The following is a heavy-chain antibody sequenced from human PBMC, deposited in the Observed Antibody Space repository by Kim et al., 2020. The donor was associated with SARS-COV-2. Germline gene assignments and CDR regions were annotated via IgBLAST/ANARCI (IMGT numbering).Heavy chain of an antibody. CDR1: GFTFSTYA. Sequence: GGSLRLSCAASGFTFSTYAMHWVRQAPGKWLEWVAVISYDGSNKYYADSVKGRFTISRDNSKNTLYLQMNSLRAEDTTVYYCAKDRTIVVVPAARMDVWGQGTTVTVSS. CDR2: ISYDGSNK. D-gene: IGHD2-2*01. CDR3: AKDRTIVVVPAARMDV. J-gene: IGHJ6*02. V-gene: IGHV3-30*18.